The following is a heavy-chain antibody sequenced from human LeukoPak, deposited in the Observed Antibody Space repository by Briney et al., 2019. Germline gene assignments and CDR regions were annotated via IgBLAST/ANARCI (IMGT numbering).Heavy chain of an antibody. J-gene: IGHJ4*02. V-gene: IGHV3-7*01. Sequence: GESLRLSCEASGFTFTTYWLGWVRQPPGKGLEWVANIKQDGTEKYYVDSVKGRFTISRDNAKNSLYMQMNSLRAEDTAVYYCARSGGVFDFWGQATLVTVSS. CDR2: IKQDGTEK. CDR1: GFTFTTYW. CDR3: ARSGGVFDF. D-gene: IGHD2-15*01.